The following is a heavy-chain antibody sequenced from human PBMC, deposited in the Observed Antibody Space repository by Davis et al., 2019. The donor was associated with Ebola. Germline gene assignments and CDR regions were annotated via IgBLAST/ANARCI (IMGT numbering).Heavy chain of an antibody. CDR2: IIPILGIA. Sequence: SVKVSCNASGGTFSSYAISWVRQAPGQGLEWMGRIIPILGIANYAQKFQGRVTITADKSTSTAYMELSSLRSEDTAVYYCARDAGVVGDYWGQGTLVTVSS. V-gene: IGHV1-69*04. J-gene: IGHJ4*02. CDR3: ARDAGVVGDY. D-gene: IGHD2-2*01. CDR1: GGTFSSYA.